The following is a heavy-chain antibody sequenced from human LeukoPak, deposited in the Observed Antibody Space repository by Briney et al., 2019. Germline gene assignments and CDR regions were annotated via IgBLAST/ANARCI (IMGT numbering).Heavy chain of an antibody. D-gene: IGHD5-18*01. CDR3: ARQPRGDTTMVPGSY. J-gene: IGHJ4*02. CDR2: IKSDGSST. V-gene: IGHV3-74*01. CDR1: GFTFSSYW. Sequence: GGSLRLSCAASGFTFSSYWVHWVRQVPGKGLVWVSRIKSDGSSTSYADSVKGRFTISRDNAKNTLYLQMNSPRAEDTAVYYCARQPRGDTTMVPGSYWGQGTLVTVSS.